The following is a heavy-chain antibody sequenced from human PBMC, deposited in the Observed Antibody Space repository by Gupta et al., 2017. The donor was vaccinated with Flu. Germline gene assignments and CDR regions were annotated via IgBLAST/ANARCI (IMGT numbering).Heavy chain of an antibody. D-gene: IGHD3-10*01. Sequence: QLQLQESGPGRVKPSETLSLTCTVSGGSISSSSYYWGWIRPPPGKGLAWIGSIYYSGSTYYNPSLKSRVTISVDTSKNQFSLKLSSVTAADTAVYYCARRSMVRGFDYWGQGTLVTVSS. CDR1: GGSISSSSYY. J-gene: IGHJ4*02. V-gene: IGHV4-39*01. CDR2: IYYSGST. CDR3: ARRSMVRGFDY.